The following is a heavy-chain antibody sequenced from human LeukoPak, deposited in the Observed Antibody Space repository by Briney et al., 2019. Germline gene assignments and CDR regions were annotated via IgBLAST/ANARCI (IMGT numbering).Heavy chain of an antibody. CDR1: GGSLSSGGYY. Sequence: SETLSLTCTVSGGSLSSGGYYWSWIRQHPGKGLEWIGYIHHTGGTNDNPSLQSRVGMSVDTSKNQFSLRLTSVTAADTAVYYCTSVVSGFLGPSYFDNWGQGILVTVSS. CDR2: IHHTGGT. CDR3: TSVVSGFLGPSYFDN. J-gene: IGHJ4*02. V-gene: IGHV4-31*03. D-gene: IGHD2-15*01.